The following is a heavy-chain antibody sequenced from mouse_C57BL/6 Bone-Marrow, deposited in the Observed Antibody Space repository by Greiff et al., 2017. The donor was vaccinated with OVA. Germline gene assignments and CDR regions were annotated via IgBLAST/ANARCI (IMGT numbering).Heavy chain of an antibody. CDR1: GYSITSGYY. J-gene: IGHJ3*01. CDR2: ISYDGSN. V-gene: IGHV3-6*01. CDR3: ARDIYYYGSSFAY. Sequence: EVQLQESGPGLVKPSQSLSLTCSVTGYSITSGYYWNWIRQFPGNKLEWMGYISYDGSNNYNPSLKNRIPITRDTSTNQFFLKLNSVTTEDTATYYCARDIYYYGSSFAYWGQGTLVTVSA. D-gene: IGHD1-1*01.